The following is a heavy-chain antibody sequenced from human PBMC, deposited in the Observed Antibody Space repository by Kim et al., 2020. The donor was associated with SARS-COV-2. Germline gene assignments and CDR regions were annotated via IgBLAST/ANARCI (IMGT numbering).Heavy chain of an antibody. J-gene: IGHJ4*02. CDR2: ISASGFST. CDR3: VRLFDFLTSSLDYFDY. D-gene: IGHD3-9*01. V-gene: IGHV3-23*01. Sequence: GGSLRLSCAASGFTFSSYALSWVRQAPGKGLQWVSAISASGFSTYYADSVKGRFTISRDNSKNTLYLQMYSLRADDTAVYYCVRLFDFLTSSLDYFDYWGRGTLVTVSS. CDR1: GFTFSSYA.